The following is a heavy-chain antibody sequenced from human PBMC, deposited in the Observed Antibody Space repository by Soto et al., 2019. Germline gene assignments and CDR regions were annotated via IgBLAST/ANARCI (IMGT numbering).Heavy chain of an antibody. D-gene: IGHD1-26*01. CDR3: AKDVVVGATTGLGDYYYYYGMDV. V-gene: IGHV3-23*01. CDR2: ISASGGST. Sequence: EVQLLESGGGMVERGGSLRLSCAASGSTFSRYAMNWVRQAPGKGLEWVSGISASGGSTYYADFVKGRITISRDNPKSTLYLQMNSLRAEDTAVYYCAKDVVVGATTGLGDYYYYYGMDVWGQGTTVTVSS. J-gene: IGHJ6*02. CDR1: GSTFSRYA.